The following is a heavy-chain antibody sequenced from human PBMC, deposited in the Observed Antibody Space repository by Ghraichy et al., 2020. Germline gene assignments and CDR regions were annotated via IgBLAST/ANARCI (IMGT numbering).Heavy chain of an antibody. CDR3: ARDENWAFDY. Sequence: GGSLRLSCVASGFTFSRYSMNWVRQAPGKGLEWLSYITSSRSIIQYADSVKGRFTISRDNAKNSLYLQMNSLRAEDTAVYYCARDENWAFDYWGQGTLVTVSS. CDR2: ITSSRSII. D-gene: IGHD3-16*01. CDR1: GFTFSRYS. V-gene: IGHV3-48*01. J-gene: IGHJ4*02.